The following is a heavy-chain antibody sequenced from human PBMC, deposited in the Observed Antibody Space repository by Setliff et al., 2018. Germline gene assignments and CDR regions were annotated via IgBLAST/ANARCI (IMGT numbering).Heavy chain of an antibody. V-gene: IGHV4-61*09. CDR2: IYTTGRT. CDR1: GDSISSGNFY. J-gene: IGHJ4*02. CDR3: ARDRYYGSGSYHNYFDK. Sequence: LSLTCSVSGDSISSGNFYWTWIRQPAGKGLEWIGHIYTTGRTDYNPSLKSRVTISLDTPKNQFSLKLTSVTAADTAVYYCARDRYYGSGSYHNYFDKWGQGSLVTVSS. D-gene: IGHD3-10*01.